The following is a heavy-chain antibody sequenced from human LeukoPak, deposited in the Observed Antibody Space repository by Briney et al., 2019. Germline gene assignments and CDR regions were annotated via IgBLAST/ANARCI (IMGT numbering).Heavy chain of an antibody. V-gene: IGHV4-59*08. CDR1: NGSISRQY. CDR2: IYYSGST. CDR3: ARSMAAAGVDY. D-gene: IGHD6-13*01. Sequence: PSETLSLTCTDSNGSISRQYWSWIRRPPGKGLEWIGFIYYSGSTNYNPSLRSRVTISVDTSKNQFSLKLSSVTAADTAVYYCARSMAAAGVDYWGQGILVTVSS. J-gene: IGHJ4*02.